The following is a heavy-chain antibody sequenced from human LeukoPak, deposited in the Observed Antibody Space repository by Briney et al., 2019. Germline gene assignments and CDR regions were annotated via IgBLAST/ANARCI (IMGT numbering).Heavy chain of an antibody. J-gene: IGHJ6*04. V-gene: IGHV4-34*01. Sequence: SETLSLTCAVYGGSFSGYYWSWIRQPPGKGLEWIGEINHSGSTNYNPSLKSRVTISVDKSKNQFSLKLSSVTAADTAVYYCARANPAILDVWGKGTTVTVSS. D-gene: IGHD2-2*01. CDR1: GGSFSGYY. CDR3: ARANPAILDV. CDR2: INHSGST.